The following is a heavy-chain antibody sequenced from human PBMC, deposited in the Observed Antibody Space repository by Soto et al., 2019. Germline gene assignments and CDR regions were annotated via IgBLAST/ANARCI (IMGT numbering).Heavy chain of an antibody. CDR2: INPSDGGT. Sequence: QVQLVQSGTEVKKPGASVKVSCKASGYTFTSYYIHWVRQAPGQGLEWMGIINPSDGGTRYAQKLQGRVTMTRYTSTSTIYMEVTSLKSEDTAVYYCTSEGNGKPFDPWGQGTLVIVSS. CDR3: TSEGNGKPFDP. CDR1: GYTFTSYY. D-gene: IGHD2-8*01. J-gene: IGHJ5*02. V-gene: IGHV1-46*01.